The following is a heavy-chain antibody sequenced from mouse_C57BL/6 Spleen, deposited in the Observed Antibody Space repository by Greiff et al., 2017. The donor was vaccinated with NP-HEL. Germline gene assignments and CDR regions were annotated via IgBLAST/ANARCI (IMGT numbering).Heavy chain of an antibody. V-gene: IGHV1-76*01. J-gene: IGHJ2*01. CDR1: GYTFTDYY. D-gene: IGHD2-4*01. Sequence: VKLQESGAELVRPGASVKLSCKASGYTFTDYYINWVKQRPGQGLEWIARIYPGSGNTYYNEKFKGKATLTAEKSSSTAYMQLSSLTSEDSAVYFCARGGDYDGFDYWGQGTTLTVSS. CDR2: IYPGSGNT. CDR3: ARGGDYDGFDY.